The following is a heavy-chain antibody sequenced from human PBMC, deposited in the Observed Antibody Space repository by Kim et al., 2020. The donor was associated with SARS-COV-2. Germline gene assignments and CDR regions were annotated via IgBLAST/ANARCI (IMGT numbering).Heavy chain of an antibody. CDR3: ARSMVRGVIRYYYYGMDV. J-gene: IGHJ6*02. CDR2: INYSGST. D-gene: IGHD3-10*01. CDR1: GGSFSGYY. Sequence: SETLSLTCAVYGGSFSGYYWSWIRQPPGKGLEWFGEINYSGSTNYNPSFKSRVTISVDTSKNQFSLKLSSVTAADTAVYYCARSMVRGVIRYYYYGMDVWGQGTTVTVSS. V-gene: IGHV4-34*01.